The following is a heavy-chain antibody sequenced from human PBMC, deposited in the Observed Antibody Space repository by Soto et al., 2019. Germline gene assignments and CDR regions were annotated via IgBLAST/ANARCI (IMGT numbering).Heavy chain of an antibody. CDR1: GYTFTSCY. CDR3: PREMAPLVTMDLDY. Sequence: ASLKVSCKASGYTFTSCYMHWVRQAPGQGLEWMGIINPSGGSTSYAQKFQGRVTMTRDTSTSTVYMELSSLRSEDTAVYYCPREMAPLVTMDLDYWGQGTLVTVSS. J-gene: IGHJ4*02. V-gene: IGHV1-46*01. D-gene: IGHD3-10*01. CDR2: INPSGGST.